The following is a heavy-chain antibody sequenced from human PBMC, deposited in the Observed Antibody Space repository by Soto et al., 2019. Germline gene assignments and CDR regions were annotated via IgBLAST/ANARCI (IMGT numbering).Heavy chain of an antibody. CDR3: GSLECLATNSSYYDY. CDR1: GGCMSSGGYY. J-gene: IGHJ4*02. V-gene: IGHV4-31*03. D-gene: IGHD5-12*01. CDR2: IYYSGST. Sequence: SETLSLTCTVSGGCMSSGGYYWSWIHQHPGKGLEWIGYIYYSGSTYYNPSLKSRVTISVDTSKNQFSLKLSSVTAADTAVYDCGSLECLATNSSYYDYWGQGALVTVSS.